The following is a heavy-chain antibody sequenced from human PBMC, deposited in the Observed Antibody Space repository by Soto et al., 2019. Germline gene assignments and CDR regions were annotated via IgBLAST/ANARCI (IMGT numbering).Heavy chain of an antibody. CDR2: VNHGGST. D-gene: IGHD3-3*01. Sequence: QVQLQQWGAGLLKPSETLSLTCPVNGGSFSDYYWTWIRQPPGKGLGWIGEVNHGGSTHYNQSLRSRVSISVDTSKKQFPLNLTFVTAADTAVYYCAREWWSGSLTGGSLGGEGTLVTVSS. CDR1: GGSFSDYY. V-gene: IGHV4-34*01. CDR3: AREWWSGSLTGGSL. J-gene: IGHJ4*02.